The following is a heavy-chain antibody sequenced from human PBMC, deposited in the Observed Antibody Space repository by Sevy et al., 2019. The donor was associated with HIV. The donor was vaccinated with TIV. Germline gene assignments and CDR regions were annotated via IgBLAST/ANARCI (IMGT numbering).Heavy chain of an antibody. J-gene: IGHJ6*02. Sequence: GGSLRLSCAASGFTFSSYAMSWVRQAPGKGLEWVSAISGSGGSTYYADSVKGRFTISRDNAKNTLYLQMNSLRAEDTAVSYCAKAEGVAARRSQYYYYYGMDVWGQGTTVTVSS. CDR2: ISGSGGST. CDR1: GFTFSSYA. CDR3: AKAEGVAARRSQYYYYYGMDV. D-gene: IGHD6-6*01. V-gene: IGHV3-23*01.